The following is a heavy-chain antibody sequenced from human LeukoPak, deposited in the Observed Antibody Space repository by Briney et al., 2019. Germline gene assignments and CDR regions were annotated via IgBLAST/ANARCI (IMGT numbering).Heavy chain of an antibody. CDR1: GGSISSYY. J-gene: IGHJ5*02. CDR2: TYYSGST. V-gene: IGHV4-59*01. CDR3: ARRMVLDWLPNWFDP. Sequence: SETLSLTCTVSGGSISSYYWSWIRQPPGKGLEWIGYTYYSGSTNYNPSLKSRVTISVDTSKNQFSLKLSSVTAADTAVYYCARRMVLDWLPNWFDPWGQGTLVTVSS. D-gene: IGHD3-9*01.